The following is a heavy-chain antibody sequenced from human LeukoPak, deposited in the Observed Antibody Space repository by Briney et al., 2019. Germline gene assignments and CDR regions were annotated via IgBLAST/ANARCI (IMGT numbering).Heavy chain of an antibody. J-gene: IGHJ5*02. V-gene: IGHV4-39*01. D-gene: IGHD3-10*01. Sequence: SETLSLTCTVSGGSISSSSYYWGWIRQPPGEGLDWIGSIYYSVITYYKPSLNSRFTISVETSKNQFSLKLSSVTAADTAVYYCAVGRLWFGELLSGANWFDPWGQGTLVTVSS. CDR2: IYYSVIT. CDR3: AVGRLWFGELLSGANWFDP. CDR1: GGSISSSSYY.